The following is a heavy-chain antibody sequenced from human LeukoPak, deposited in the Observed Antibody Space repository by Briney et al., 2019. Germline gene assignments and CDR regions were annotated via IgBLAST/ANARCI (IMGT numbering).Heavy chain of an antibody. CDR2: IIGSGDET. D-gene: IGHD1-26*01. CDR3: ARDLVGATSTFAY. J-gene: IGHJ4*02. Sequence: GGSRRLSWAGSGFTFSNYAMNWVRQAPGRGLDGVSGIIGSGDETYFADSVRGRFTISRDNSKNTLYLQMNSLRAEDTALYYCARDLVGATSTFAYWGQGTLVTVSS. CDR1: GFTFSNYA. V-gene: IGHV3-23*01.